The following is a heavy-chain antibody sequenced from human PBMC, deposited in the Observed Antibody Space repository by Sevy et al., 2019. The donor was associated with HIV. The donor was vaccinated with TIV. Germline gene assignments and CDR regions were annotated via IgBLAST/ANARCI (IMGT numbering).Heavy chain of an antibody. Sequence: GSLRLSCAASGFIFSTYSMNWVRRAPGKGLEWVSFISSSSSYIYYADSVKGRFTISRDNAKNSLYLQMNSLRAEDTAVYYSARARMEYSCSLEYFQYWGQGTLVTVSS. J-gene: IGHJ1*01. CDR1: GFIFSTYS. CDR2: ISSSSSYI. CDR3: ARARMEYSCSLEYFQY. D-gene: IGHD6-6*01. V-gene: IGHV3-21*01.